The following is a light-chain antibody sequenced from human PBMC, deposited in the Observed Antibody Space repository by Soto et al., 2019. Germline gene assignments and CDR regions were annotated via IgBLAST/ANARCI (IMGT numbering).Light chain of an antibody. CDR1: QSVLYSSNNRNY. Sequence: DIVMTQSPDSLAVSLGERATINCKSSQSVLYSSNNRNYLVWYQQKPGQPPKLLITWASTRESGVPDRFSGSGSGTDFTLTISSLQAEDVAVYYCQQFYSTPYTFGQGTKLEMK. V-gene: IGKV4-1*01. J-gene: IGKJ2*01. CDR3: QQFYSTPYT. CDR2: WAS.